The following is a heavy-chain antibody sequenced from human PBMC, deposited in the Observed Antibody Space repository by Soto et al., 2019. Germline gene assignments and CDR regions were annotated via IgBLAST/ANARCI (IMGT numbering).Heavy chain of an antibody. D-gene: IGHD3-3*01. CDR2: VYYSGST. CDR1: GGSIRSYY. Sequence: SETLSLTCTVSGGSIRSYYWSWIRQPLGKGLEWIGYVYYSGSTKYNPSLKSRVTISVDSSKNQFSLKLDSVTAADTAVYYCARLGGYYQAFDHWGQGTLVTVSS. CDR3: ARLGGYYQAFDH. J-gene: IGHJ4*02. V-gene: IGHV4-59*08.